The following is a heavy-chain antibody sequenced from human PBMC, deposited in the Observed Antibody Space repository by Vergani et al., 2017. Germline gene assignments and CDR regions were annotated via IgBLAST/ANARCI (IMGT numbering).Heavy chain of an antibody. Sequence: EVQLVESGGGLEQPGRSLRLSCRASGFTFTDYGISWVRQAPGKGLEWVCFVRNKEDGGTPEHAASVKGRFTISRDDSTAIAYLQMNSLKTEDTAGYYWTAGFPGSSWSTYWGQGTLVTVAS. J-gene: IGHJ4*01. CDR3: TAGFPGSSWSTY. CDR1: GFTFTDYG. D-gene: IGHD6-13*01. CDR2: VRNKEDGGTP. V-gene: IGHV3-49*04.